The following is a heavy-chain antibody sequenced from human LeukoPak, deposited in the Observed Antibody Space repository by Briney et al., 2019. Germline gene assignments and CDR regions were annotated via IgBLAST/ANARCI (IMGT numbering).Heavy chain of an antibody. D-gene: IGHD1-26*01. Sequence: ASVTVSFKSSGGTLTSYGIGWVRQAPGQGLEWMGRIIPIVNRANSAQRFQGRVTITADTSTNTVYMELSSLRSDDTAVYYCARLRADAGSGHNWFDPWGQGTLVTVS. J-gene: IGHJ5*02. CDR2: IIPIVNRA. CDR1: GGTLTSYG. CDR3: ARLRADAGSGHNWFDP. V-gene: IGHV1-69*04.